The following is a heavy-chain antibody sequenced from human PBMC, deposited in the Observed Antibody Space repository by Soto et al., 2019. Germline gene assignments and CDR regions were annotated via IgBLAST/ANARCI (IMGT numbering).Heavy chain of an antibody. CDR3: ARGGPTAGTDYYGMDV. Sequence: QVQLVQSGAEVKKPGSSVKVSCKASGGTFSSYAISWVRQAPGQGLEWMGGIIPIFGTANYAQQFQGRVTITADESTSTAYMELSSLRSEDTAVYYCARGGPTAGTDYYGMDVWGQGTTVTDSS. D-gene: IGHD6-13*01. CDR1: GGTFSSYA. CDR2: IIPIFGTA. V-gene: IGHV1-69*01. J-gene: IGHJ6*02.